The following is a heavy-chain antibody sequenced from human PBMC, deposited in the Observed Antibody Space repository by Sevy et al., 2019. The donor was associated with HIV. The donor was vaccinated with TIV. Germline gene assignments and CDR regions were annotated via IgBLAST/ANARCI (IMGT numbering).Heavy chain of an antibody. CDR2: IWYDGSNK. D-gene: IGHD3-22*01. Sequence: GGSLRLSCAASGFTFSSYGMHWVRQAPGKGLEWVAVIWYDGSNKYYADSVKGRFTISRDNSKNTLYLQMNSLRAEDTAVYYCAKELLATYYYDSSGYSHWGQGTLVTVSS. CDR1: GFTFSSYG. CDR3: AKELLATYYYDSSGYSH. V-gene: IGHV3-33*06. J-gene: IGHJ4*02.